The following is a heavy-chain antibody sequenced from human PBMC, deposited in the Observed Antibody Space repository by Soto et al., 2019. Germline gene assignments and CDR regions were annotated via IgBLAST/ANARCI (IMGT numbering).Heavy chain of an antibody. CDR2: IIPILGIA. CDR3: ARKGTVIIGYCSSTSCSDAFDI. J-gene: IGHJ3*02. CDR1: GGTFSSYT. D-gene: IGHD2-2*01. Sequence: QVQLVQSGAEVKKPGSSVKVSCKASGGTFSSYTISWVRQAPGQGLEWMGRIIPILGIANYAQKFQGRVTITADKSTSTAYMVLSSLRSEDSAVYYCARKGTVIIGYCSSTSCSDAFDIWGQGTMVTVSS. V-gene: IGHV1-69*02.